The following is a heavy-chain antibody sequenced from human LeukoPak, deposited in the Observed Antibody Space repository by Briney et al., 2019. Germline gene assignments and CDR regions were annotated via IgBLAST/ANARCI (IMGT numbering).Heavy chain of an antibody. D-gene: IGHD5-18*01. CDR1: GFTFSSYA. V-gene: IGHV3-30-3*01. J-gene: IGHJ4*02. Sequence: PGGSLRLSCAASGFTFSSYAMHWVRQAPGKGLEWVAVISYDGSNKYYADSVKGRFTISRDNSKNTLYLQMNSLRAEDTAVYYCARTLYSYADYWGQGTLVTVSS. CDR3: ARTLYSYADY. CDR2: ISYDGSNK.